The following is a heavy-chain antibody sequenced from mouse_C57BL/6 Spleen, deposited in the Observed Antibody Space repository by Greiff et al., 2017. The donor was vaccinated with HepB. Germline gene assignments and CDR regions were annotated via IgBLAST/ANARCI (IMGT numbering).Heavy chain of an antibody. V-gene: IGHV5-12*01. Sequence: EVQLVESGGGLVQPGGSLKLSCAASGFTFSDYYMYWVRQTPEKRLEWVAYISNGGGSTYYPDTVKGRFTISRDNAKNTLYLQMSRLKSEDTAMYYCARRGYDYDGAMDYWGQGTSVTVSS. CDR3: ARRGYDYDGAMDY. D-gene: IGHD2-4*01. CDR1: GFTFSDYY. J-gene: IGHJ4*01. CDR2: ISNGGGST.